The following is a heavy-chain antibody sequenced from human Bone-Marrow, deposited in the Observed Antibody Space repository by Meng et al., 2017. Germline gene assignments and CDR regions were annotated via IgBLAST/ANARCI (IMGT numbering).Heavy chain of an antibody. CDR3: VRDRGGSGSEFYYYYGMDV. D-gene: IGHD3-10*01. CDR1: GFTFSNSD. V-gene: IGHV3-19*01. Sequence: GESLKISCAASGFTFSNSDMNWVRQAPGKGLEWVSGVSWNGSRAHYADSVKGRFIISRDNSRNFLYQQMNSLRPEDMAVYYCVRDRGGSGSEFYYYYGMDVWGQGTTVTVSS. J-gene: IGHJ6*02. CDR2: VSWNGSRA.